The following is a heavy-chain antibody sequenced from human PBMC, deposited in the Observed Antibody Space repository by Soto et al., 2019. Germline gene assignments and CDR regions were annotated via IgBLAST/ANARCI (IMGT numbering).Heavy chain of an antibody. J-gene: IGHJ2*01. D-gene: IGHD3-16*01. CDR3: ARAFAGFGAYWYFDL. CDR2: GYHSVSI. Sequence: PSETLSLTCTVSGGSFKSGSYSWSWIRQPPGKALEWIGYGYHSVSIHYNPSLKTRVTISVDTSENQFSLRLSSVTAADTAVYYCARAFAGFGAYWYFDLWGRGTLVTVSS. CDR1: GGSFKSGSYS. V-gene: IGHV4-61*01.